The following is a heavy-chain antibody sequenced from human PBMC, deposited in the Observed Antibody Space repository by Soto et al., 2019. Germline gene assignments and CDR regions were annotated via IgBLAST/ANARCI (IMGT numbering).Heavy chain of an antibody. D-gene: IGHD3-3*01. CDR1: GFIFRSYD. CDR3: AKDSAAITIFGVGKSYYYFDF. J-gene: IGHJ4*02. Sequence: QVQLVECGGGVVQPGRSLRLSCAASGFIFRSYDMHWVRQAPGKGLEWVAVISYDGSNKYYADSVKGRFTISRDNSKNTLYLQMNSLRAEDTAVYYCAKDSAAITIFGVGKSYYYFDFWGQGTLVTVSS. V-gene: IGHV3-30*18. CDR2: ISYDGSNK.